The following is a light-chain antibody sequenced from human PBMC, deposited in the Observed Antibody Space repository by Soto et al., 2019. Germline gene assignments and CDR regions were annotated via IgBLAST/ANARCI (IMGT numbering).Light chain of an antibody. CDR1: SSDVGSYNY. CDR3: CSYAGRDTYVV. J-gene: IGLJ2*01. Sequence: QSVLTQPRSVSGSPGQSVTISCTGTSSDVGSYNYVSWYQQHPGKAPKLMIYDVTKRPSGVPDRFSGSKSGNTASLTISGLQAEDEADYSCCSYAGRDTYVVFGGGTQRPS. CDR2: DVT. V-gene: IGLV2-11*01.